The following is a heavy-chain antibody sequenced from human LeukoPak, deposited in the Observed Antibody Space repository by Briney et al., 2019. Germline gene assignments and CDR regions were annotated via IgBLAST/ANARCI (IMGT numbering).Heavy chain of an antibody. CDR1: GYTFTGYY. J-gene: IGHJ4*02. V-gene: IGHV1-2*02. D-gene: IGHD3-16*01. CDR2: INPNSGGT. CDR3: ARATLGFLWGYFDY. Sequence: GASVKVSCKASGYTFTGYYMHWVRQAPGQGLEWMGWINPNSGGTNYAQKFQGRVTMTRDTSISTAYMELSRLRSDDTAVYYCARATLGFLWGYFDYWGQGTLVTVSS.